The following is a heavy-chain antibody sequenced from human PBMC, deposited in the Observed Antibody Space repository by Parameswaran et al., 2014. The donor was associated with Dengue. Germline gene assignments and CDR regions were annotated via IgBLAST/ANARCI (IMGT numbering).Heavy chain of an antibody. V-gene: IGHV1-18*01. Sequence: WVRQAPGQGLEWMGWISAYNGDTNFERNLQARVTMTTDTSTSTAYMELRSLRSDDTAVYYCARDTIGYSSGLRLYGMDVWGLGTTVTVSS. D-gene: IGHD6-19*01. CDR2: ISAYNGDT. J-gene: IGHJ6*02. CDR3: ARDTIGYSSGLRLYGMDV.